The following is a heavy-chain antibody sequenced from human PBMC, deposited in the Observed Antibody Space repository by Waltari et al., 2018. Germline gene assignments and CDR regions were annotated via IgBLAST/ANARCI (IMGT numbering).Heavy chain of an antibody. CDR3: ARRKGYCTSSTCPPVQGYLGY. CDR2: INPNIGGP. D-gene: IGHD2-2*01. J-gene: IGHJ4*02. CDR1: GYMFTNYY. Sequence: QVQLVQSGAEVKKPGASVKIACKASGYMFTNYYLYWVRQAPGQGLEWRGWINPNIGGPNHEHKFQGGVNMTRDTSISTAYMELTRVRSDDTAVYFCARRKGYCTSSTCPPVQGYLGYWGQGTLVTVSS. V-gene: IGHV1-2*07.